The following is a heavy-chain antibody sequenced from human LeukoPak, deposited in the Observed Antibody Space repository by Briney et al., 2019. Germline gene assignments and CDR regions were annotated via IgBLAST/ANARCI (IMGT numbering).Heavy chain of an antibody. V-gene: IGHV3-23*01. CDR3: ARDSVYYYDSSGYHHYYMDV. Sequence: PGGSLRLSCAASGFTFSSYAMSWVRQAPGKGLEWVSAISGSGGSTYYADSVKGRFTISRDNAKNSLYLQMNSLRAEDTAVYYCARDSVYYYDSSGYHHYYMDVWGKGTTVTVSS. CDR1: GFTFSSYA. CDR2: ISGSGGST. J-gene: IGHJ6*03. D-gene: IGHD3-22*01.